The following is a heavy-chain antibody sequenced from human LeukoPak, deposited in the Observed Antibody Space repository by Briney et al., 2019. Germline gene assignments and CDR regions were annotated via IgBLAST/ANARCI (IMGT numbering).Heavy chain of an antibody. V-gene: IGHV3-64*01. CDR1: GFTFSSYA. D-gene: IGHD3-9*01. CDR2: ISSNGGNI. CDR3: ARSPDYDILTGYRGSAYYHYLDV. Sequence: GGSLRLSCAASGFTFSSYAMHWVRQAPGKGLEYVSVISSNGGNIYYANSVKGRFTISRDNSKNTLYLQMGSLRAEDMAVYYCARSPDYDILTGYRGSAYYHYLDVWGRGTTVTISS. J-gene: IGHJ6*03.